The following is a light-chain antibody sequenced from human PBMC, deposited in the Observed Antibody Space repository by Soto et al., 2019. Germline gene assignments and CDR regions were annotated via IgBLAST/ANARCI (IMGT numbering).Light chain of an antibody. V-gene: IGLV3-21*02. CDR2: DDF. CDR3: QVWGGRSDQVV. J-gene: IGLJ2*01. CDR1: NIGSKS. Sequence: SYELTQPPSMSVAPGQTARITCGGNNIGSKSVHWYQQKPGQAPVLVVYDDFDRPSGIPERFSGSNSGNTATLTISRVEAGDEADYSCQVWGGRSDQVVFGGGTKLTVL.